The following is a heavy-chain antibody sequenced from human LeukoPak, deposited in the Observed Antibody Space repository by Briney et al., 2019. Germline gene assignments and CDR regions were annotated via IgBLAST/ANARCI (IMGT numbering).Heavy chain of an antibody. CDR1: GFTFSSYG. CDR3: ARNDYFDY. D-gene: IGHD1-14*01. J-gene: IGHJ4*02. CDR2: ISYDGSNK. V-gene: IGHV3-30*03. Sequence: GGSLRLPCAASGFTFSSYGMHWVRQAPGKGLEWVAVISYDGSNKYYADSVKGRFTISRDNSKNTLYLQMNSLRAEDTAVYYCARNDYFDYWGQGTLVTVSS.